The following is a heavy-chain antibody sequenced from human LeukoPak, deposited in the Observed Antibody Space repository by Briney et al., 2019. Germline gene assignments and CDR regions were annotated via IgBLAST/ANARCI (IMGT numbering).Heavy chain of an antibody. J-gene: IGHJ4*02. CDR2: IYHSGSP. CDR1: GGSISSNNW. Sequence: KPSETLSLTCAVSGGSISSNNWWGWVRQPPGKGLEWIGEIYHSGSPNYNPPLKSRVTISVDKSRNHFSLNLSSVTAADTAMYYCARVNINNWHSCDYWGQGTLVTVSS. D-gene: IGHD1-1*01. V-gene: IGHV4-4*02. CDR3: ARVNINNWHSCDY.